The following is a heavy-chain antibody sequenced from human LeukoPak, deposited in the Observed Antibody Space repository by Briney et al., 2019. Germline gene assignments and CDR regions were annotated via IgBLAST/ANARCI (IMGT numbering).Heavy chain of an antibody. CDR1: GFTFSSYA. CDR3: VKDGPKDIVVVPAGAPVDY. CDR2: ISSNGGST. D-gene: IGHD2-2*01. J-gene: IGHJ4*02. V-gene: IGHV3-64D*06. Sequence: PGGSLRLSCSASGFTFSSYAMHWVRQAPGKGLECVSAISSNGGSTYYADSVKGRFTISRDNSKNTLYLQMSSLRAEDTAVYYCVKDGPKDIVVVPAGAPVDYWGQGTLVTVSS.